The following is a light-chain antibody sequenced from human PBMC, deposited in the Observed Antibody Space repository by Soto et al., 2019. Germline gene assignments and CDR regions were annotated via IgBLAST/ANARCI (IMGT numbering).Light chain of an antibody. CDR2: DTS. CDR1: QSVSGF. J-gene: IGKJ5*01. V-gene: IGKV3-11*01. Sequence: EVVLTQSPATLSLSPGESATLSCSGDQSVSGFLGWYQQKLGRAPRLLIHDTSNRATGVPARFSGSGSGTAFTLTISSLEPEDFGVYYCQQRGSWPPTFGQGTRLEMK. CDR3: QQRGSWPPT.